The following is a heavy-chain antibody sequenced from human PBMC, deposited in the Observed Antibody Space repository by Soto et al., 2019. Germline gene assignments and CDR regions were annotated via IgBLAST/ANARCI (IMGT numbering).Heavy chain of an antibody. J-gene: IGHJ4*02. V-gene: IGHV1-69*13. CDR1: GGTFSSYA. CDR3: ARVSGGDGYNYRNYYFDY. CDR2: IIPIFGTA. D-gene: IGHD5-12*01. Sequence: GASVKVSCKASGGTFSSYAISWVRQAPGQGLEWMGGIIPIFGTANYAQKFQGRVTITADESTSTAYMELSSLRSEDTAVYYCARVSGGDGYNYRNYYFDYWGQGTLVTVSS.